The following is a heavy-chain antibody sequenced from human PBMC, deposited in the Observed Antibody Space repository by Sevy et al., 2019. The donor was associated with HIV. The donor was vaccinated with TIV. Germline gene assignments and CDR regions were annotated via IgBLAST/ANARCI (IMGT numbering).Heavy chain of an antibody. D-gene: IGHD6-13*01. CDR3: ARATAGTAPHYSYYTMDV. CDR1: GYIFTNYW. Sequence: GESLKISCKGSGYIFTNYWIGWVRQMPGKGLEWMGIIYPGDSDSRYSPSFQGQVTISADKSISTAYVQWSSLKASDTAMYYCARATAGTAPHYSYYTMDVRGQGTTVTVSS. CDR2: IYPGDSDS. V-gene: IGHV5-51*01. J-gene: IGHJ6*02.